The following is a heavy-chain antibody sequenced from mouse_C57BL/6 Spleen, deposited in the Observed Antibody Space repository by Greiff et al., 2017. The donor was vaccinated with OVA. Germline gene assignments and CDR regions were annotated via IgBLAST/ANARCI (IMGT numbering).Heavy chain of an antibody. J-gene: IGHJ4*01. Sequence: DVKLQESGGGLVQPKGSLKLSCAASGFSFNTYAMNWVRQAPGKGLEWVARIRSKSNNYATYYADSVKDRFTISRDDSESMLYLQMNNLKTEDTAMYYCVRELGRHAMDYWGQGTSVTVSS. CDR1: GFSFNTYA. V-gene: IGHV10-1*01. CDR3: VRELGRHAMDY. D-gene: IGHD4-1*01. CDR2: IRSKSNNYAT.